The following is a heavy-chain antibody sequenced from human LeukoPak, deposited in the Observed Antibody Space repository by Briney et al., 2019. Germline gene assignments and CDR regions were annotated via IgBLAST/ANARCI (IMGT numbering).Heavy chain of an antibody. V-gene: IGHV1-8*01. D-gene: IGHD3-10*01. CDR2: MNPNSGNT. Sequence: GASVKVSCKASGYTFSSYDINWVRQATGQGLEWMGWMNPNSGNTGFAQKFQGRVTMTRNTSINTAYMELSSLRSEDTAVYYCARGPAPQYGSGSSWFDPWGQGTLVTVSS. CDR3: ARGPAPQYGSGSSWFDP. J-gene: IGHJ5*02. CDR1: GYTFSSYD.